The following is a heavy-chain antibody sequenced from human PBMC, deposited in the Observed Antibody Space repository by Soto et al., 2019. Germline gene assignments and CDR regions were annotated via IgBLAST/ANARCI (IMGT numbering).Heavy chain of an antibody. CDR3: ARGVYGSGNYYTGPSAFDI. D-gene: IGHD3-10*01. V-gene: IGHV1-69*06. CDR2: TIPVFNTA. Sequence: QVQLEQSGAEVKKPGSSVKISCKASGGTLSDHGVSWLRQAPGQGLEWVGGTIPVFNTANYAPKFQGGVTIAADKSTNIAYMELGSRRSDDTAFYYCARGVYGSGNYYTGPSAFDIWGQGTLVIVSS. J-gene: IGHJ3*02. CDR1: GGTLSDHG.